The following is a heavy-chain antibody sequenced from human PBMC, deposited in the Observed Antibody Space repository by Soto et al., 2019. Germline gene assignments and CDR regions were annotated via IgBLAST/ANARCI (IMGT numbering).Heavy chain of an antibody. J-gene: IGHJ4*02. CDR1: GYSFSSYG. CDR3: ARHVSGSPGGDYFDD. V-gene: IGHV5-51*01. D-gene: IGHD3-16*01. Sequence: ESLKLYLKGSGYSFSSYGIAWVPQMPGKGLEFMGIIYPGDSDTRYSPSFQGKVPISVDKSISTAYLHWSRLKASDTAMYYCARHVSGSPGGDYFDDWGQGTQVTVSS. CDR2: IYPGDSDT.